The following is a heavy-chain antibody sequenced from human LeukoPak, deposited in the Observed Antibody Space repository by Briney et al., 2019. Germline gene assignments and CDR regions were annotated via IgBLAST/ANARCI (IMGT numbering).Heavy chain of an antibody. D-gene: IGHD3-10*01. CDR3: ATEYKVREVSIGFDY. Sequence: GGSLRLSCAASGSTFGTYAMSWVRQAPGKGLEWVSAISGSGGKTYYTDSVKGRFTISRDNSKSTLYLQMNSLRAEDTAVYYCATEYKVREVSIGFDYWGQGTLVTVSS. CDR1: GSTFGTYA. CDR2: ISGSGGKT. J-gene: IGHJ4*02. V-gene: IGHV3-23*01.